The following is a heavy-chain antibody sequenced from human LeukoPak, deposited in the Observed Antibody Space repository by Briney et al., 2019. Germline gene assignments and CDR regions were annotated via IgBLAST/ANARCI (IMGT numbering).Heavy chain of an antibody. CDR2: INHSGST. Sequence: PSETLSLTCAVYGGSFSGYYWSWIRQPPGKGLEWIGEINHSGSTNYNPSLKSRVTISVDTSKNQFSLKLSSVTTADTAVYYCARGHCTNGVRYPSYGMDVWGQGTTVTVSS. J-gene: IGHJ6*02. CDR1: GGSFSGYY. V-gene: IGHV4-34*01. D-gene: IGHD2-8*01. CDR3: ARGHCTNGVRYPSYGMDV.